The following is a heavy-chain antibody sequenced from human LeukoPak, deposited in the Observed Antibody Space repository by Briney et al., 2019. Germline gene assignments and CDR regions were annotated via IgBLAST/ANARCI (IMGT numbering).Heavy chain of an antibody. D-gene: IGHD5-24*01. V-gene: IGHV3-48*03. CDR1: GFTFSIYE. Sequence: GGSLRLSCAASGFTFSIYEMNWVRQAPGKGLEWVSFISSSGSTIYYADSVKGRFTISRDNAKNSLYLQMDGLRAEDTAVYYCARDSRRRDGDKDFDYWGQGTRVTVSS. CDR2: ISSSGSTI. CDR3: ARDSRRRDGDKDFDY. J-gene: IGHJ4*02.